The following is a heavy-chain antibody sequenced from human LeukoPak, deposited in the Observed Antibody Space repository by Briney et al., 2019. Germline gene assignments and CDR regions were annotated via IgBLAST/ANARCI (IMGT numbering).Heavy chain of an antibody. V-gene: IGHV4-59*01. CDR2: IYYSGTT. CDR3: ARGANWGSHDY. CDR1: GGSISSDY. D-gene: IGHD7-27*01. Sequence: ASETLSLTCTVSGGSISSDYWSWIRQSPGKGLEWIGYIYYSGTTSYNPSLKSRVTISLDTSKNQFSLKLSSVTAADTAVYYCARGANWGSHDYWGQGTLVTVSS. J-gene: IGHJ4*02.